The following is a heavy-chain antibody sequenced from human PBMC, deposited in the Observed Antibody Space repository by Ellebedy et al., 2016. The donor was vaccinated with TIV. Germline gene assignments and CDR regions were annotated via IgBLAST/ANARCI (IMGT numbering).Heavy chain of an antibody. V-gene: IGHV4-59*01. Sequence: SETLSLTCTVSGGSISYYYWSWIRQPPGKGLEWIGYVSYSGSTSYNPSLKSRVTISVDTSKNQFSLTLRSVTAADTAVYYCARAVAVAGTFSVDPWGQGTLVTVSS. D-gene: IGHD6-19*01. CDR2: VSYSGST. CDR1: GGSISYYY. J-gene: IGHJ5*02. CDR3: ARAVAVAGTFSVDP.